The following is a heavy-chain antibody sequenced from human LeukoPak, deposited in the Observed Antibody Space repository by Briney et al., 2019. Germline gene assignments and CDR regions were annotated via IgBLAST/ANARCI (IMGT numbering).Heavy chain of an antibody. V-gene: IGHV4-34*01. J-gene: IGHJ3*02. CDR2: INHSGST. D-gene: IGHD5-12*01. CDR1: GGSFSGYY. CDR3: ARGARGYSGYGFPYAFDI. Sequence: SETLSLTCAVYGGSFSGYYWSWIRQPPGKGLEWIGEINHSGSTNYNPSLKSRVTILVDTSKNQFSLKLSSVTAADTAVYYCARGARGYSGYGFPYAFDIWGQGTMVTVSS.